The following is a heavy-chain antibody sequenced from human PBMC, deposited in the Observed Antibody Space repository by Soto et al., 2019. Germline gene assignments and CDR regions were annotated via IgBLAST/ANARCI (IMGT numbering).Heavy chain of an antibody. CDR3: AKGLKLWLLLDY. V-gene: IGHV3-23*01. Sequence: PGGSLRLSCAASGFTFSSYAMSWVRQAPGKGLEWVSAISGSGGSTYYADSVKGRFTISRDNPKNTLYLQMNSLRAEDTAVYYCAKGLKLWLLLDYWGQGTLVTVSS. J-gene: IGHJ4*02. CDR2: ISGSGGST. D-gene: IGHD5-18*01. CDR1: GFTFSSYA.